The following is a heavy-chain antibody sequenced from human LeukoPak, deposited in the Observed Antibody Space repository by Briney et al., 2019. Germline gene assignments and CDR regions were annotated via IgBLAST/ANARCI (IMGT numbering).Heavy chain of an antibody. CDR3: TREARAGNWFDP. Sequence: GASVKVSCKASGYSFSDYYIHWLRQAPGQGLEWMGWINPDSGGTNYAQRFQGRVTMTRDTSITTVYMELSRLRSDDTAVFYCTREARAGNWFDPRGQGTPVIVSS. CDR1: GYSFSDYY. V-gene: IGHV1-2*02. J-gene: IGHJ5*02. D-gene: IGHD5-12*01. CDR2: INPDSGGT.